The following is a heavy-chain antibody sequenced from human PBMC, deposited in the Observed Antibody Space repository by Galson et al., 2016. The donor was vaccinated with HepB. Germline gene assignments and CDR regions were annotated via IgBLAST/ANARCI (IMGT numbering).Heavy chain of an antibody. CDR2: ISDSGAGT. V-gene: IGHV3-23*01. CDR3: ARDIGDCSSGTCYSDYLDY. D-gene: IGHD2-15*01. Sequence: SLRLSCAASGFTFSNYALSWVRQAPGKGLEWVSAISDSGAGTYYADSVKGRFTISRDNSKNTLFLQMSSLRAEDSAVYYCARDIGDCSSGTCYSDYLDYWGQGTLVAVSA. J-gene: IGHJ4*02. CDR1: GFTFSNYA.